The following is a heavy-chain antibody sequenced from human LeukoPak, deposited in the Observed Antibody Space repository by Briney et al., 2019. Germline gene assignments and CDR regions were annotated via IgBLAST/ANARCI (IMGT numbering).Heavy chain of an antibody. V-gene: IGHV3-20*04. CDR3: ARWYYGGKPTYYYYYGMDV. Sequence: GGSLRLSCAASGFTFDDYGMSWVRQAPGKGLGWVSGINWNGGSTGYADSVKGRFTISRDNAKNSLYLQMNSLRAEDTALYYCARWYYGGKPTYYYYYGMDVWGQGTTVTVSS. CDR1: GFTFDDYG. J-gene: IGHJ6*02. D-gene: IGHD4-23*01. CDR2: INWNGGST.